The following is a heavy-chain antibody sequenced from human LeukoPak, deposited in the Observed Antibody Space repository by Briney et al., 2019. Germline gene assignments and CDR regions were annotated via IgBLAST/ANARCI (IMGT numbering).Heavy chain of an antibody. D-gene: IGHD3-9*01. V-gene: IGHV5-51*01. CDR1: RYRLSANW. Sequence: ESLMMSSKAARYRLSANWVGCVGRLPVKNLEWVGIIYPSDSDARYSPSFQGQVTISADKSINTAYLQWSSLKASDTAMYYCARRNYDILTGYYNDYFDYWGQGTLVTVSS. CDR3: ARRNYDILTGYYNDYFDY. CDR2: IYPSDSDA. J-gene: IGHJ4*02.